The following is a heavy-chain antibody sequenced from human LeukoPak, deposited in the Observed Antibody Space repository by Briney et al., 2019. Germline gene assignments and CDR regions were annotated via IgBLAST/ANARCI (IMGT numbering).Heavy chain of an antibody. J-gene: IGHJ6*02. Sequence: PGGSLRLSCAASGFTFDNYAMHWVRLAPGKGLEWVSLISGDGSDTNYADSVKGRFTISRDNSENSLYLQMNSLRAEDTAVYYCARDRGNWNRKSAAARYYYYYGMDVWGQGTTVTVSS. CDR1: GFTFDNYA. CDR2: ISGDGSDT. D-gene: IGHD1-20*01. V-gene: IGHV3-43*02. CDR3: ARDRGNWNRKSAAARYYYYYGMDV.